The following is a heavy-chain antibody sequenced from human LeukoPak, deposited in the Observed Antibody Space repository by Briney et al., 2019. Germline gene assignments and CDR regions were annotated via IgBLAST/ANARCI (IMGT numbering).Heavy chain of an antibody. Sequence: ASVKVSCKASGYTFTGYYMHWVRQAPGQGLEWMGWINPNSGGTNYAQKFQGRVTMTRDTSISTAYMELSRLRSDDTAVYYCARVLSTYYDFWSGYSPNRFDYWGQGTLVTVSS. CDR1: GYTFTGYY. CDR3: ARVLSTYYDFWSGYSPNRFDY. V-gene: IGHV1-2*02. J-gene: IGHJ4*02. D-gene: IGHD3-3*01. CDR2: INPNSGGT.